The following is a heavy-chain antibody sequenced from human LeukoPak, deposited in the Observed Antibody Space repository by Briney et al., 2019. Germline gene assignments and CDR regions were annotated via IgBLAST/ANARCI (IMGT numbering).Heavy chain of an antibody. Sequence: GGSLRLSCAASGFTFSSYSMNWVRQAPGKGLEWVSSISSSSSYIYYADSVKGRFTISRDNAKNSLYLQMNSLRAEDTAVYYCARDRVAGGAFDIWGQGTMVTASS. J-gene: IGHJ3*02. CDR1: GFTFSSYS. CDR3: ARDRVAGGAFDI. CDR2: ISSSSSYI. V-gene: IGHV3-21*01. D-gene: IGHD3-10*01.